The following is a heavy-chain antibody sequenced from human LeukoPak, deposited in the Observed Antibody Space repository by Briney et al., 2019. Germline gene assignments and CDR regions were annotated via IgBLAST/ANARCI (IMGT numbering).Heavy chain of an antibody. CDR1: GFTFSSYG. Sequence: GGSLRLSCAASGFTFSSYGMNWVRQAPGKGLEWVSYIGDTRTTIYYADSVKGRLTISRDIAKNSLYLQMNSLRTEDTAVYYCAREYTGSDYFDYWGQGTLVTVSS. CDR3: AREYTGSDYFDY. J-gene: IGHJ4*02. V-gene: IGHV3-48*03. D-gene: IGHD5-12*01. CDR2: IGDTRTTI.